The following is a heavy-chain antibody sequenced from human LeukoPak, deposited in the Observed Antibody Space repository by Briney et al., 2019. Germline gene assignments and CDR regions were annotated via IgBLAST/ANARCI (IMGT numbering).Heavy chain of an antibody. V-gene: IGHV3-23*01. CDR1: GFTFSSYA. CDR3: AKDQIRSYYGSGSHPPFDY. D-gene: IGHD3-10*01. CDR2: ISGSGGST. J-gene: IGHJ4*02. Sequence: GGSLRLSCAASGFTFSSYAMSWARQAPGKGLEWVSAISGSGGSTYYADSVKGRFTISRDNSKNTLYLQMNSLRAEDTAVYYCAKDQIRSYYGSGSHPPFDYWGQGTLVTVSS.